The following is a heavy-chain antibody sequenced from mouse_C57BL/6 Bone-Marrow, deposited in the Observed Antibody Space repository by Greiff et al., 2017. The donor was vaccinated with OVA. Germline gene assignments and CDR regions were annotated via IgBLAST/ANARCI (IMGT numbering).Heavy chain of an antibody. D-gene: IGHD1-1*01. CDR3: ARDGVTTVVATSFDY. Sequence: EVKVEESGEGLVKPGGSLKLSCAASGFTFSSYAMSWVRQTPEKRLEWVATISDGGSYTYYPDNVKGRFTISRDNAKNNLYLQMSHLKSEDTAMYYCARDGVTTVVATSFDYWGQGTTLTVSS. CDR2: ISDGGSYT. CDR1: GFTFSSYA. V-gene: IGHV5-4*01. J-gene: IGHJ2*01.